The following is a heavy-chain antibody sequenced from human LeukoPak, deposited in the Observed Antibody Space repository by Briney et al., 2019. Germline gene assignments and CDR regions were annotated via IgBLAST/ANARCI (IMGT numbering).Heavy chain of an antibody. CDR2: MNPNSGNT. J-gene: IGHJ4*02. CDR1: GYTFTSYD. V-gene: IGHV1-8*01. CDR3: ASWAYDSSGYPDY. D-gene: IGHD3-22*01. Sequence: ASVEVSCKASGYTFTSYDINWVRQATGQGLEWMGWMNPNSGNTGYAQKFQGRVTTTRNTSISTAYMELSSLRSEDTAVYYCASWAYDSSGYPDYWGQGTLVTVSS.